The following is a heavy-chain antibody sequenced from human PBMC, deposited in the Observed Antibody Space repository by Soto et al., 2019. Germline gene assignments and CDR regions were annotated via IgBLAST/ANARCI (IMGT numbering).Heavy chain of an antibody. J-gene: IGHJ4*02. CDR2: IGHNPSNT. Sequence: EVRLLESGGGLVQPGGSLRLSCAASGFHFSTTGILWVRQPPAAGLDWVSAIGHNPSNTQYTASVKGRFVIFRDNSRHTVFLQMSALRAEDTALYYCTTARRCSSDACPSAEWGQGTLITFSS. V-gene: IGHV3-23*05. CDR3: TTARRCSSDACPSAE. D-gene: IGHD6-13*01. CDR1: GFHFSTTG.